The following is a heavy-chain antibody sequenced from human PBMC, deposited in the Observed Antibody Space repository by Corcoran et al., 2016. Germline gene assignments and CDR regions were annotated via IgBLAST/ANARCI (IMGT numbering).Heavy chain of an antibody. CDR2: ISHSENT. J-gene: IGHJ4*02. V-gene: IGHV4-4*02. D-gene: IGHD3-22*01. Sequence: QVQLQESGPGLVKPSGTLSLTCAVSGASVSSSDWWSWVRQPQGKGLEWIGEISHSENTNYNPSLKSRVTMSADRSKNQFSLQLTSVTAADTAVYYCAREQRDSYDSTASFDYWGQGTLVTVSS. CDR1: GASVSSSDW. CDR3: AREQRDSYDSTASFDY.